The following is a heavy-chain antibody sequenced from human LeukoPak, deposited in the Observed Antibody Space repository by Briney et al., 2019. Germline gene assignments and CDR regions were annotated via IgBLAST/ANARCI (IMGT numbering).Heavy chain of an antibody. CDR1: GYSFTTYW. D-gene: IGHD1-26*01. V-gene: IGHV3-15*01. CDR3: TGRNFDF. Sequence: GESLKISCKGSGYSFTTYWIGWVRQAPGKGLEWVGRKTDGGTADYAAPVKGRFTISRDDSKTTIYLQMTSLKIEDTAVYYCTGRNFDFWGQGALVTVSS. CDR2: KTDGGTA. J-gene: IGHJ4*02.